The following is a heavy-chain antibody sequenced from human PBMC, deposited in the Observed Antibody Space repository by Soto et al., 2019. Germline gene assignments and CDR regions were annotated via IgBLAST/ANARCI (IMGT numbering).Heavy chain of an antibody. Sequence: GGSLRLSCSASGFTFSSCAMHWVRQXAGKGLEYVSGISSNGGSTYYADSVKDRFTISRDNSKNTLFLQVNSLTAEDTAVYYCVKDRRTTRRAMDVWGQGTTVTVSS. J-gene: IGHJ6*02. CDR2: ISSNGGST. V-gene: IGHV3-64D*06. CDR3: VKDRRTTRRAMDV. CDR1: GFTFSSCA. D-gene: IGHD1-7*01.